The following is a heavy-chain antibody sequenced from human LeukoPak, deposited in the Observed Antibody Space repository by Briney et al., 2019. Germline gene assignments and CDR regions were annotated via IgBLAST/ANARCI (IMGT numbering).Heavy chain of an antibody. CDR1: GASISIGSYH. J-gene: IGHJ6*03. CDR2: VFTGGGT. V-gene: IGHV4-61*02. CDR3: ARDVDGYGHMDV. D-gene: IGHD5-18*01. Sequence: PPQTLSLTCTVSGASISIGSYHWSWIRQPAGKGLEWIGRVFTGGGTYFNPSLKSRVTLSIDTSKNQFSLRLTSVTAADTAVYYCARDVDGYGHMDVWGKGTTVTVSS.